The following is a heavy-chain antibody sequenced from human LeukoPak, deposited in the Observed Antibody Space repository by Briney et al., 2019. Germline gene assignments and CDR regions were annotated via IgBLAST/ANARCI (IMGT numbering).Heavy chain of an antibody. CDR3: ARDYGGSYRNWFDP. CDR2: INPNSGGT. V-gene: IGHV1-2*02. J-gene: IGHJ5*02. CDR1: GYTFTGYY. D-gene: IGHD1-26*01. Sequence: ASVKVSRKASGYTFTGYYMHWVRQAPGQGLEWMGWINPNSGGTNYAQKFQGRVTMTRDTSISTAYMELSRLRSDDTAVYYCARDYGGSYRNWFDPWGQGTLVTASS.